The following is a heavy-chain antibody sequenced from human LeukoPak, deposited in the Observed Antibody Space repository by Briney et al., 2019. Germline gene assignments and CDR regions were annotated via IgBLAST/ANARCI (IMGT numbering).Heavy chain of an antibody. V-gene: IGHV3-30*03. CDR1: GFTFGSYA. J-gene: IGHJ4*02. D-gene: IGHD2-15*01. CDR3: AREAAWGQWYFDY. CDR2: VADDGNHK. Sequence: GGSLRLSCAASGFTFGSYAMSWVRQAPGKGLEWVAVVADDGNHKVYADSAKGRFTIYRDNSKNTLYLQMDSLRAADTAVYYCAREAAWGQWYFDYWGQGTLVTVSS.